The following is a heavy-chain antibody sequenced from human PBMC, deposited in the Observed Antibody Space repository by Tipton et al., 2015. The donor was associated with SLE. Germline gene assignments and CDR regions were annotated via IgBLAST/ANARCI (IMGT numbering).Heavy chain of an antibody. Sequence: TLSLTCTVSCGSISSSSYYWGWIRQPPGKGLEWIGRIYTSGSTNYNPSLKSRVTMSVDTSKNQFSLTLSSVTAADTAIYYCASLGGLRAFDIWGQGTMVTVSS. CDR2: IYTSGST. CDR3: ASLGGLRAFDI. J-gene: IGHJ3*02. CDR1: CGSISSSSYY. D-gene: IGHD3-10*01. V-gene: IGHV4-39*07.